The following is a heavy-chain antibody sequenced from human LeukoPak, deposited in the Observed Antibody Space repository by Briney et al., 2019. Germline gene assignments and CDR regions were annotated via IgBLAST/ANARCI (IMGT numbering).Heavy chain of an antibody. Sequence: GRSLRLSCAASGFTFSSYGIHWVRQAPGKGLEWVAVISYDGSNKYYADSVKGRFTISRDNSKNTLYLQMNSLRAEDTAVYYCASSLGYSSNLYDYWGQGTLVTVSS. D-gene: IGHD6-19*01. CDR3: ASSLGYSSNLYDY. V-gene: IGHV3-30*03. CDR2: ISYDGSNK. CDR1: GFTFSSYG. J-gene: IGHJ4*02.